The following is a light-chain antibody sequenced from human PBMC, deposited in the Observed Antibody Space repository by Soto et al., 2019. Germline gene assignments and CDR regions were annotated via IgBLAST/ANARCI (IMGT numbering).Light chain of an antibody. J-gene: IGLJ3*02. CDR2: EVA. V-gene: IGLV2-8*01. CDR1: SSDIGRYNY. CDR3: SSYAGDNRWV. Sequence: QSALTQPPSASGSPGQSVTISCTGTSSDIGRYNYVSWYQQHPGKAPKLIVFEVAQRPTGVPDRFSASKSGNTASLTVSGLQAEDEADYYCSSYAGDNRWVFGGGTKVT.